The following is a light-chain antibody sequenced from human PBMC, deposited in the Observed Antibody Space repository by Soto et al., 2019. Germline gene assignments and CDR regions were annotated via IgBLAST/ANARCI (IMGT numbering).Light chain of an antibody. Sequence: EFVVTQSPGTLSLSLGERATLSCRTSQSVRSRYLAWYQQKPGQAPTLLIYDASSRPGGIPDRFIGSGSGTDFTLTISRLEPEDFAVYYCQQYGSSLGVTFGGGTKVEIK. J-gene: IGKJ4*01. CDR3: QQYGSSLGVT. V-gene: IGKV3-20*01. CDR1: QSVRSRY. CDR2: DAS.